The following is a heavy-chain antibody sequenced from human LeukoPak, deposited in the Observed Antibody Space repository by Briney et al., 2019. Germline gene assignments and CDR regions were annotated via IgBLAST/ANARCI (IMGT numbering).Heavy chain of an antibody. CDR3: ARQKDSSSWSRDFQH. CDR1: GGSFSGYY. J-gene: IGHJ1*01. Sequence: PSETLSLTCAVYGGSFSGYYWSWIRQPPGKGLEWIGEINHSGSTNYNPSLKSRVTISVDTSKNQFSLRLSSVTAADTAVYYCARQKDSSSWSRDFQHWGQGTLVTVSS. D-gene: IGHD6-13*01. CDR2: INHSGST. V-gene: IGHV4-34*01.